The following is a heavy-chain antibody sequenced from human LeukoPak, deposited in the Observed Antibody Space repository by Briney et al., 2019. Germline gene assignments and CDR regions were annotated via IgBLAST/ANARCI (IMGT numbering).Heavy chain of an antibody. V-gene: IGHV1-2*02. CDR2: INPNSGGT. CDR3: TRVDYDILTGYSIDAFDI. J-gene: IGHJ3*02. Sequence: GASVKVSCKASGYTFTGYYMHWVRQAPGQGLEWMGWINPNSGGTNYAQKLQGRVTMTTDTSTSTAYMELRSLRSDDTAVYYCTRVDYDILTGYSIDAFDIWGQGTMVTVSS. CDR1: GYTFTGYY. D-gene: IGHD3-9*01.